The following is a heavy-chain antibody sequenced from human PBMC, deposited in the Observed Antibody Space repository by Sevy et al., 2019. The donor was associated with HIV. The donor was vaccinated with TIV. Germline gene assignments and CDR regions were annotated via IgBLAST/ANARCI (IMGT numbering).Heavy chain of an antibody. CDR3: ARDIAYSSSSNYYYYYGMDV. J-gene: IGHJ6*02. CDR2: ISSSSSYI. V-gene: IGHV3-21*01. D-gene: IGHD6-6*01. Sequence: GGSLRLSCAASGFTFSSYSMNWVRQAPGKGLEWVSSISSSSSYIYYADSVKGRFTISRDNAKNSLYLQMNSLRAEDTAVNYCARDIAYSSSSNYYYYYGMDVWGQGTTVTVSS. CDR1: GFTFSSYS.